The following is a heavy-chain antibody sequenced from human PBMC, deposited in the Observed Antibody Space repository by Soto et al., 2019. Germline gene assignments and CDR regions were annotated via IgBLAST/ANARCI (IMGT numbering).Heavy chain of an antibody. CDR1: GYTLTELS. J-gene: IGHJ3*02. CDR3: ASFHLRDDILTGYTDLAFDI. D-gene: IGHD3-9*01. V-gene: IGHV1-24*01. CDR2: FDPEDGET. Sequence: ASVKVSCKVSGYTLTELSMHWVRQAPGKGLEWMGGFDPEDGETIYAQKFQGRVTMTEDTSTDTAYMELSSLRSEDTAVYYCASFHLRDDILTGYTDLAFDIWGQGTMVTVSS.